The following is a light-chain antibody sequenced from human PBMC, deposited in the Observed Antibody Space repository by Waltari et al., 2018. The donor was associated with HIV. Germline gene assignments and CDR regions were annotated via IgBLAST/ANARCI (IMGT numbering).Light chain of an antibody. CDR1: VSNIAINS. CDR3: AVWDGRLNGV. Sequence: QSVLTQPPSASATPGPRVIISCSGSVSNIAINSVNWSQQFPGMAPKLLIYSNTQRPSGVPDRFSASKSGTSASLAINGLQSDDEADYYCAVWDGRLNGVFGGGTKLTVL. V-gene: IGLV1-44*01. J-gene: IGLJ3*02. CDR2: SNT.